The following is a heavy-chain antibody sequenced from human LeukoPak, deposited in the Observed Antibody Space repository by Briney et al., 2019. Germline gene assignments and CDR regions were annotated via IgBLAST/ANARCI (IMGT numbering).Heavy chain of an antibody. J-gene: IGHJ4*02. D-gene: IGHD5/OR15-5a*01. V-gene: IGHV3-7*01. CDR3: AAGYSVDY. CDR2: IKQDGSEK. CDR1: GLTFSTYW. Sequence: PGGSLRLSCAASGLTFSTYWMNWVRQAPGKGLEWVANIKQDGSEKYYVDSVKGRFTISRDNAKNSLFLQMNSLRAEDTAVYYCAAGYSVDYWGQGTLVTVSS.